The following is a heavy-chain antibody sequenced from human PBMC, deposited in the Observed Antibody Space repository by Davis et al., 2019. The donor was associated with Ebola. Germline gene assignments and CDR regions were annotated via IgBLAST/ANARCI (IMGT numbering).Heavy chain of an antibody. D-gene: IGHD4-11*01. CDR3: ARTTGRRSFDY. CDR1: GYTFTDYN. V-gene: IGHV1-2*06. J-gene: IGHJ4*02. Sequence: ASVKVSCKASGYTFTDYNIHWMRQAPGQGLEWLGRVILKSGATNYAQKFQGRVTMTRDTSISTAYMELSSLKSDDTAVYYCARTTGRRSFDYWGQGTLVTVSS. CDR2: VILKSGAT.